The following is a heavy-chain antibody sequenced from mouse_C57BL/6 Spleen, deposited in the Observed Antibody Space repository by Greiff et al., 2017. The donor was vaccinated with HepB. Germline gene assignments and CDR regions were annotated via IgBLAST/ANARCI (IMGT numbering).Heavy chain of an antibody. V-gene: IGHV1-82*01. Sequence: VQLQQSGPELVKPGASVKISCKASGYAFSSSWMNWVKQRPGKGLEWIGRIYPGDGDTNYNGKFKGKATLTADKSSSTAYMQLSSLTSEDSAVYFCAREPHYYGSSLWYFDVWGTGTTVTVSS. CDR2: IYPGDGDT. CDR1: GYAFSSSW. D-gene: IGHD1-1*01. J-gene: IGHJ1*03. CDR3: AREPHYYGSSLWYFDV.